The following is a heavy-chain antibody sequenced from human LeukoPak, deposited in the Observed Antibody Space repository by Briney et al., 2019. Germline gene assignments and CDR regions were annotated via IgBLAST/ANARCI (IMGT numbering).Heavy chain of an antibody. CDR2: IYTSGST. CDR1: GGSISRGSYY. CDR3: ARDLRGIAVAGSLDY. J-gene: IGHJ4*02. Sequence: PSETLSLTCTVSGGSISRGSYYWSWIRQPAGKGLEWIGRIYTSGSTNYNPSLKSRVTISVGTSKNQFSLKLSSVTAADTAVYYCARDLRGIAVAGSLDYWGQGTLVTVSS. D-gene: IGHD6-19*01. V-gene: IGHV4-61*02.